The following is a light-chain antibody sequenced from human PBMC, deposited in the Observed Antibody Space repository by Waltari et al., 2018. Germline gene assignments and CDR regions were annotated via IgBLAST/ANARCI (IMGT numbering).Light chain of an antibody. Sequence: QSALTQPRSVSGSPGQSVTISCTGTSSDVGGYNYVSWYQQHPGTAPKLMIYDVSKRPSGVPDRFPGSKSGNTASLTISGLQAEDEADYYCCSYAGSFYVFGTGTKVTVL. CDR1: SSDVGGYNY. CDR2: DVS. V-gene: IGLV2-11*01. J-gene: IGLJ1*01. CDR3: CSYAGSFYV.